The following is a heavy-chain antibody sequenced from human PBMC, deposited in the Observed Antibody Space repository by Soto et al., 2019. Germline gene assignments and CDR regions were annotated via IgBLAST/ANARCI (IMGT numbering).Heavy chain of an antibody. CDR2: INPDSGGT. V-gene: IGHV1-2*02. CDR3: AIRTGQLAIISEFDGDWFFEV. J-gene: IGHJ2*01. Sequence: ASVKVSCKASGYTFTDYYIHWVRQAPGQGLEGVGWINPDSGGTNLAQRFQGRVTMTSDTSINTAYMELSSLRSDDTAVYYCAIRTGQLAIISEFDGDWFFEVWGRGTLVTVSS. CDR1: GYTFTDYY. D-gene: IGHD2-2*01.